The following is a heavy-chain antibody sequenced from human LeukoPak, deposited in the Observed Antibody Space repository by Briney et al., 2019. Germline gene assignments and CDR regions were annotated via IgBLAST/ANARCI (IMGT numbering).Heavy chain of an antibody. D-gene: IGHD1-26*01. J-gene: IGHJ4*02. Sequence: AGGSLRLSCAASGFTFSSYGMHWVRQAPGKGLEWVAFIRADGSNKYYADSVKGRFTISRDNSKNTLYLQMNSLRPEDTAVYYCASGGTYSGYFSYWGQGTLVTVSS. CDR3: ASGGTYSGYFSY. V-gene: IGHV3-30*02. CDR1: GFTFSSYG. CDR2: IRADGSNK.